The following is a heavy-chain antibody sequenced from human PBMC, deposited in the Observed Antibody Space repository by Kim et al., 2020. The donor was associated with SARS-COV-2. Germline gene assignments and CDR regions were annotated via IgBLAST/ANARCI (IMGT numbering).Heavy chain of an antibody. D-gene: IGHD6-13*01. Sequence: KGRFTISRDNSTNTLYLQMNSLRAEDTAVYYCAKDRSRIAAAGTWWFDPWGQGTLVTVSS. V-gene: IGHV3-23*01. J-gene: IGHJ5*02. CDR3: AKDRSRIAAAGTWWFDP.